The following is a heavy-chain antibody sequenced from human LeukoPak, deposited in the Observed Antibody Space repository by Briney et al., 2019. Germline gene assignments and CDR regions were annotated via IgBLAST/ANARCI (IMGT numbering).Heavy chain of an antibody. CDR2: ISSSSTTI. D-gene: IGHD3/OR15-3a*01. CDR3: ASWTWKHY. V-gene: IGHV3-48*02. CDR1: GFTFSNYT. J-gene: IGHJ4*02. Sequence: PGGSLRLSCAASGFTFSNYTMNWARQAPGKGLEWVSYISSSSTTIFYADSVKGRFTISRDNAKNSLYLQMNSLRDEDTAVYYCASWTWKHYWGQGTLVTVSS.